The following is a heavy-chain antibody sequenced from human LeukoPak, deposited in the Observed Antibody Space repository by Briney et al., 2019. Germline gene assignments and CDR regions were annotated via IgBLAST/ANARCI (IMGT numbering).Heavy chain of an antibody. J-gene: IGHJ4*02. CDR2: FDPEDGET. CDR3: ATDHYDSSGFDY. V-gene: IGHV1-24*01. D-gene: IGHD3-22*01. Sequence: ASVKVSCKVSGYTLRELSMHWVRQAPGKGLEWMGGFDPEDGETIYAQKFQGRVTMTEDTSTDTAYMELSSLRSEDTAVYYCATDHYDSSGFDYWGQGTLVTVSS. CDR1: GYTLRELS.